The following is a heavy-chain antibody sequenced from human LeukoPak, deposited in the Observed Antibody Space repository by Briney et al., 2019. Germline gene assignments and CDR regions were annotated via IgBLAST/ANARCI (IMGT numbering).Heavy chain of an antibody. Sequence: SETLSLTCAVYGGSFSGYYWSWIRQPPGKGLEWIGEINHSGSTNYNPSLKSRVTISVDTSKNQFSLKLSSVTAADTVVSYCARVHQRIAAAGTVDPDYWGQGTLVTVSS. V-gene: IGHV4-34*01. CDR1: GGSFSGYY. J-gene: IGHJ4*02. D-gene: IGHD6-13*01. CDR3: ARVHQRIAAAGTVDPDY. CDR2: INHSGST.